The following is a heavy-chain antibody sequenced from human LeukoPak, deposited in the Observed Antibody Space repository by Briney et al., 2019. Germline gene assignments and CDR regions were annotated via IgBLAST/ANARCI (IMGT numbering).Heavy chain of an antibody. CDR3: ARGRIVGAAKFYFDY. CDR1: GGSFSGYY. D-gene: IGHD1-26*01. J-gene: IGHJ4*02. Sequence: SETLSLTCAVYGGSFSGYYWSWIRQPPGKGLEWIGEINHSGSTNYNPSLKSRVTISVNTSKNQFSLKLSSVTAADTAVYYCARGRIVGAAKFYFDYWGQGTLVTVSS. CDR2: INHSGST. V-gene: IGHV4-34*01.